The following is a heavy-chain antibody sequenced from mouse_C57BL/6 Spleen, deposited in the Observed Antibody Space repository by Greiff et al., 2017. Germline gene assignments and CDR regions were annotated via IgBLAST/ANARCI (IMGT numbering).Heavy chain of an antibody. J-gene: IGHJ4*01. CDR3: GRGDYDDAMGY. Sequence: QVQLQQPGAELVKPGASVKMSCKASGYTFTSYWITWVKQRPGQGLEWIGDIYPGSGSTNYNEKFKSKATLAVDTSSSTAYMQLSSLTSEDSAVYYGGRGDYDDAMGYWGPGASVTVSS. CDR1: GYTFTSYW. CDR2: IYPGSGST. D-gene: IGHD2-4*01. V-gene: IGHV1-55*01.